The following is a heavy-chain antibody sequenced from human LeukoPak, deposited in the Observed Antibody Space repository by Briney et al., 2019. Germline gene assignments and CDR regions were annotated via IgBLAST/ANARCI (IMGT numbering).Heavy chain of an antibody. CDR1: GFTFSTYG. J-gene: IGHJ5*02. Sequence: GGSLRLSCAASGFTFSTYGMHWVRQAPGKGLEWVAVIWYDGTNIYYADSVKGRFTISRDNSKDTLYLQMNSLRAEDTAVYYCAKATVTTWGNWFDPWGQGTLVTVSS. CDR2: IWYDGTNI. V-gene: IGHV3-33*06. CDR3: AKATVTTWGNWFDP. D-gene: IGHD4-17*01.